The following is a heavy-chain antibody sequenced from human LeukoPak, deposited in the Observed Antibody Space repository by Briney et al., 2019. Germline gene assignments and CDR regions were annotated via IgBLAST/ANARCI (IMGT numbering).Heavy chain of an antibody. D-gene: IGHD5-18*01. CDR2: IIPILGIA. Sequence: SVEVPCKASGGTFSSYAISWVRQAPGQGLEWMGRIIPILGIANYAQKFQGRVTITADKSTSTAYMKLSSLRSEDTAVYYCAGGGYSYGDYGMDVWGQGTTVTVSS. CDR3: AGGGYSYGDYGMDV. CDR1: GGTFSSYA. V-gene: IGHV1-69*04. J-gene: IGHJ6*02.